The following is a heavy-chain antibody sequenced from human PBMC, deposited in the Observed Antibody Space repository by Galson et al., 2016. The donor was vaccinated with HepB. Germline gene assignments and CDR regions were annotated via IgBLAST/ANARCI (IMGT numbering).Heavy chain of an antibody. CDR1: GFTFTTYP. CDR2: INAGSGST. CDR3: ARGSDVTCRGGDCTLDY. V-gene: IGHV1-3*01. D-gene: IGHD2-21*02. J-gene: IGHJ4*02. Sequence: SVKVSCKASGFTFTTYPIHWVRQAPGQRPEWMGWINAGSGSTKFSHKFQGRVSFTSDTSASTAYMELSSLRSEDTAVFYCARGSDVTCRGGDCTLDYWGQGTLVTVSS.